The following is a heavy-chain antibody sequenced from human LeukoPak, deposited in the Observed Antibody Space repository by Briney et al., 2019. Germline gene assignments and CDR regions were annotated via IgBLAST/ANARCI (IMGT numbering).Heavy chain of an antibody. CDR2: ISYDGSNK. Sequence: GGSLRLSCAASGFTFSSYAMHWVRQAPGKGLEWVAVISYDGSNKYYADSVKGRFTISRDNSKNTLYLQMNSLKTEDTAVYYCTTSAMVRDSSIPLYGMDVWGQGTTVTVSS. D-gene: IGHD3-10*01. CDR3: TTSAMVRDSSIPLYGMDV. V-gene: IGHV3-30-3*01. J-gene: IGHJ6*02. CDR1: GFTFSSYA.